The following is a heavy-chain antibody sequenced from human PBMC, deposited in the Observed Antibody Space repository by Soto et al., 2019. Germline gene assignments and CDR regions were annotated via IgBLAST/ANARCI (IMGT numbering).Heavy chain of an antibody. CDR3: TTAPFSFITLPGTSFLIGLDV. CDR2: IKSNADGGAT. D-gene: IGHD3-10*01. CDR1: GFTLTKAS. Sequence: GGSLRLSCAASGFTLTKASMSWVRQAPGKGLEWVGHIKSNADGGATDYAAPVKGRFTVSRDDSRNTLYLQLNSLKTEDTAVYYCTTAPFSFITLPGTSFLIGLDVWGQGTTVTVSS. V-gene: IGHV3-15*01. J-gene: IGHJ6*02.